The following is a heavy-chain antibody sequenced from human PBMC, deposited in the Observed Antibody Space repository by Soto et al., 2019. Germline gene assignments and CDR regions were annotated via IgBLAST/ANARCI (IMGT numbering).Heavy chain of an antibody. Sequence: SETLSLTCTVSGASITTYYWSWFRQPPGQGLESLGYIYHTGVTNSNPSLRGRLSISIDTAKNQFSLKLSSVTSADTAIYYCASTARVPDFWGPGILVPVSS. CDR1: GASITTYY. J-gene: IGHJ4*02. V-gene: IGHV4-59*01. CDR2: IYHTGVT. CDR3: ASTARVPDF. D-gene: IGHD2-2*01.